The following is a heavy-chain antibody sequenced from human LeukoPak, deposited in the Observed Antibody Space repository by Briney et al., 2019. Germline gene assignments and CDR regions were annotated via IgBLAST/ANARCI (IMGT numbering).Heavy chain of an antibody. CDR1: GFNVSSNY. V-gene: IGHV3-66*01. CDR3: ATGRWYRD. CDR2: IYSGGST. Sequence: GGSLRLSCVVSGFNVSSNYMTWVCQAPGKGLEWVSVIYSGGSTYYGDSVKGRFIISRDNSKNALYLQMNSLRAEDTAVYYCATGRWYRDWGQGTLVTVSS. J-gene: IGHJ4*01. D-gene: IGHD2-15*01.